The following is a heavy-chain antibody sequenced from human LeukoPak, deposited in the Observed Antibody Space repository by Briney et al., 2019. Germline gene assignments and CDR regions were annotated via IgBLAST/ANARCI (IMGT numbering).Heavy chain of an antibody. Sequence: HPGGSLRLSCAASAFTFSNYWMSWVRQAPGRGLEWVANIKEDGSEINFVDSVKGRFTISRDNSKNTLYLQMNSLRAEDTAVYYCAKDKSGYSGYGNFDYWGQGTLVTVSS. V-gene: IGHV3-7*03. CDR3: AKDKSGYSGYGNFDY. CDR2: IKEDGSEI. CDR1: AFTFSNYW. J-gene: IGHJ4*02. D-gene: IGHD5-12*01.